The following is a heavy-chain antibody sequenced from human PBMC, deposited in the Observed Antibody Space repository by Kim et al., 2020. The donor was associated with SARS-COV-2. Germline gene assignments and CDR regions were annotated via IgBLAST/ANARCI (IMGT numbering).Heavy chain of an antibody. CDR1: GFTFSSYA. Sequence: PGGSLRLSCSASGFTFSSYAMSWVRQAPGKGLELVSAISGSGGSTYYADSVKGRFTISRDNSKNTLYLQMNSLRAEDTAVYYCARGGGYYDTKFDYWGQGTLVTVSS. D-gene: IGHD3-22*01. V-gene: IGHV3-23*01. CDR2: ISGSGGST. J-gene: IGHJ4*02. CDR3: ARGGGYYDTKFDY.